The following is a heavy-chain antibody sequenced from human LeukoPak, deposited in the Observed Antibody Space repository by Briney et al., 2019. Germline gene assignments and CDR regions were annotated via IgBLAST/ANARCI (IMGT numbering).Heavy chain of an antibody. V-gene: IGHV3-30*04. CDR3: AKSKYQLLWGTDY. J-gene: IGHJ4*02. CDR1: GFTFSSFA. D-gene: IGHD2-2*01. CDR2: ISYDGSNK. Sequence: PGRSLRLSCAASGFTFSSFAMHWVRQAPGKGLEWVAVISYDGSNKYYADSVKGRFTISRDNSKNTLYLQMNSLRAEDTAVYYCAKSKYQLLWGTDYWGQGTLVTVSS.